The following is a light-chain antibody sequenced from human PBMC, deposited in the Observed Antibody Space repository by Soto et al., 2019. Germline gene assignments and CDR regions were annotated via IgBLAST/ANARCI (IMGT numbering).Light chain of an antibody. CDR3: QQYNSYSPWT. CDR2: DAS. CDR1: QSISSW. J-gene: IGKJ1*01. Sequence: DIQMTQSPSTLSASVGDRVTITCRASQSISSWLAWYQQKPGKATKLLIYDASSLESGVPSRFSGSGSGTEFTLTISSRQPDEFATYYCQQYNSYSPWTFGQGTKVEIK. V-gene: IGKV1-5*01.